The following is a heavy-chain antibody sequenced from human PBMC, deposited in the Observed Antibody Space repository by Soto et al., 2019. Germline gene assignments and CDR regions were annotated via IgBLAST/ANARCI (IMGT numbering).Heavy chain of an antibody. D-gene: IGHD3-3*01. V-gene: IGHV4-30-4*01. CDR3: ASLSWRPD. CDR2: IYYSGST. J-gene: IGHJ4*02. Sequence: PSETLSLTCTVSGGSINSGDTYWSWIRQPPGKGLEWIGSIYYSGSTYYNPSLKSRLTISVDTSKNQFSLNLTSVTAADTAVYYCASLSWRPDGGQGTQVTV. CDR1: GGSINSGDTY.